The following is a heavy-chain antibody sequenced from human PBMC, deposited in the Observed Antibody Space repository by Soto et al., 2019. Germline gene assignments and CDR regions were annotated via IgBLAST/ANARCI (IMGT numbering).Heavy chain of an antibody. CDR1: GYSFTAYQ. J-gene: IGHJ4*02. Sequence: QVQLVQSGAEVKKPGASVRVSCKPSGYSFTAYQIFWVRQATGQGLEWMGWMHPGTGDTDYAQNFQGRVTLTRNSSISAADMELSSLTSSDTAVYCCARGRYINKGYDRVWYIGYWGQGTLVTVSS. D-gene: IGHD1-1*01. V-gene: IGHV1-8*01. CDR2: MHPGTGDT. CDR3: ARGRYINKGYDRVWYIGY.